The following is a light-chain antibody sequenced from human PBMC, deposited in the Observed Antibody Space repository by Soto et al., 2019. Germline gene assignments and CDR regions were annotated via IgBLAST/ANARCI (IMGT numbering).Light chain of an antibody. V-gene: IGLV2-23*01. CDR3: CSYTVSSTDV. J-gene: IGLJ1*01. CDR1: SSDVGSYKF. Sequence: QSVLTQRASVSGSPGQSITISCTGTSSDVGSYKFVSWYQQHPGKGPKLMIYEDNKRPSGVSDRFSGSKSGNTASLTISGLQAEDEADYYCCSYTVSSTDVFGTGTKLTVL. CDR2: EDN.